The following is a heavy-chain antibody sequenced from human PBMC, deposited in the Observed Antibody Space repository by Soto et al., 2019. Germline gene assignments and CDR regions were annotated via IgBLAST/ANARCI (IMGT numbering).Heavy chain of an antibody. CDR3: AKEDATGFKS. Sequence: QVHLVQSGAEMKKPGSSVKVSCKVSGGDLTNSGISWVRQAPGQGLEWMGGIFPLLAMVDYSQKFQGRVTITADESTNTAYMYLGSLKSADTAVYYCAKEDATGFKSWGQGTLVIVSS. D-gene: IGHD6-25*01. CDR2: IFPLLAMV. V-gene: IGHV1-69*04. J-gene: IGHJ4*02. CDR1: GGDLTNSG.